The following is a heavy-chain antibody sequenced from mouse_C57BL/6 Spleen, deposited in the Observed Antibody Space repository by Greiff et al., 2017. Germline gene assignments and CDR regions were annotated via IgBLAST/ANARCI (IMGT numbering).Heavy chain of an antibody. CDR3: EAFYDGYYGYAMDY. CDR2: IRSKSNNYAT. J-gene: IGHJ4*01. Sequence: EVMLVESGGGLVQPKGSLKLSCAASGFSFNTYAMNWVRQAPGKGLEWVARIRSKSNNYATYYADSVKVRFTISRDDSESMLYLQMNNLKTEDTAMYYCEAFYDGYYGYAMDYWGQGTSVTVSS. CDR1: GFSFNTYA. D-gene: IGHD2-3*01. V-gene: IGHV10-1*01.